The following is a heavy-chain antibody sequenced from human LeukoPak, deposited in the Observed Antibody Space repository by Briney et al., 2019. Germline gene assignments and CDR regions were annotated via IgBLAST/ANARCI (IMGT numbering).Heavy chain of an antibody. J-gene: IGHJ4*02. Sequence: ASVKVSCKVSGYTLTELSMHWVRQAPGKGLEWMGGFDPEDGETIYAQKFQGRVTMTEDTSTDTAYMELSSLRSEDTAVYYCTTAARDFDSLDYWGQGTLVTVSS. CDR3: TTAARDFDSLDY. CDR2: FDPEDGET. V-gene: IGHV1-24*01. CDR1: GYTLTELS. D-gene: IGHD3-9*01.